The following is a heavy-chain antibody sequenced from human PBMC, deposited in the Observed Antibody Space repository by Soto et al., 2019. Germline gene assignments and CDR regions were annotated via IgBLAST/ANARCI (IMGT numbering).Heavy chain of an antibody. CDR3: ARGHAETMDV. CDR2: TYYRSKWNN. CDR1: GDSVSSNGAA. J-gene: IGHJ6*02. Sequence: SQTLSVPCAISGDSVSSNGAAWNWIRQSPSRGLQWLGRTYYRSKWNNDYAVSVKSRITINPDASKNQFSLQLNSVTPEDTAIYYCARGHAETMDVWGQGTTVT. V-gene: IGHV6-1*01.